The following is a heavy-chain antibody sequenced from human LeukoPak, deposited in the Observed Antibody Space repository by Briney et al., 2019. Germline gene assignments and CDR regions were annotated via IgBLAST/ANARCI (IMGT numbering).Heavy chain of an antibody. D-gene: IGHD3-22*01. V-gene: IGHV3-30*02. J-gene: IGHJ4*02. CDR3: AKGTYYYDSSGYLPFDY. CDR2: IRFDGNNK. Sequence: GGSLRLSCAASGFTFSNYGVHWVRQALGKGLEWVTFIRFDGNNKYYADSVKGRFTISRDNSKNTLYLQMNSLRAEDTAVYYCAKGTYYYDSSGYLPFDYWGQGTLVTVSS. CDR1: GFTFSNYG.